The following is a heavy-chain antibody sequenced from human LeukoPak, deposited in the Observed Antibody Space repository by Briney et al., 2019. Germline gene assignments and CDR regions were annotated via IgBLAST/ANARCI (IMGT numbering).Heavy chain of an antibody. D-gene: IGHD3-22*01. CDR1: GGSISSGGYY. CDR2: IYYSGST. J-gene: IGHJ4*02. Sequence: PSETLSLTCTVSGGSISSGGYYWSWIRQHPGKGLEWIGYIYYSGSTYYNPSLKSRVTIPVDTSKNQFSLKLSSVTAADTAVYYCARAVAYSSGYYSTTYYFDYWGQGTLVTVSS. V-gene: IGHV4-31*03. CDR3: ARAVAYSSGYYSTTYYFDY.